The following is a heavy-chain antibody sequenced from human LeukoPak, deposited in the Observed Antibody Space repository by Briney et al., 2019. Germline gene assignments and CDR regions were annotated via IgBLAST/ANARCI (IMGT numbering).Heavy chain of an antibody. CDR3: AREEYGDYVGY. CDR1: GGSFSGYY. V-gene: IGHV4-59*01. CDR2: IYYSGST. Sequence: SETLSLTCGVYGGSFSGYYWSWIRQPPGKGLEWIGYIYYSGSTNYNPSLKSRVTISVDTSKNQFSLKLSSVTAADTAVYYCAREEYGDYVGYWGQGTLVTVAS. J-gene: IGHJ4*02. D-gene: IGHD4-17*01.